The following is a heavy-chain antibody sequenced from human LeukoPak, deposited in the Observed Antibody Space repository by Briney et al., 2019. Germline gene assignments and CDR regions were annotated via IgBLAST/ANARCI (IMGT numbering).Heavy chain of an antibody. Sequence: GGSLRLSCAASGFTFSSYWMSWVRQAPGKGLEWVANIKQDESEKHYVDSAKGRFTISRDNAKNSLYLQMNSLRAEDTAVYYCARDSAGYCSSTSCYTPSLAFDIWGQGTMVTVSS. CDR1: GFTFSSYW. CDR2: IKQDESEK. D-gene: IGHD2-2*02. V-gene: IGHV3-7*01. J-gene: IGHJ3*02. CDR3: ARDSAGYCSSTSCYTPSLAFDI.